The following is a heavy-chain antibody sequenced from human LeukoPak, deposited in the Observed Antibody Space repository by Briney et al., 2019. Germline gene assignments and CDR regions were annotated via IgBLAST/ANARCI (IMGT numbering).Heavy chain of an antibody. J-gene: IGHJ3*02. V-gene: IGHV1-69*05. CDR1: GGTFSSYA. Sequence: SVKVSCKASGGTFSSYAISWVRQAPGQGLEWMGRIIPIFGTANYAQKFQGGVTITTDESTSTAYMELSSLRSEDTAVYYCASPLGGYFEGAFDIWGQGTMVTVSS. CDR2: IIPIFGTA. CDR3: ASPLGGYFEGAFDI. D-gene: IGHD3-9*01.